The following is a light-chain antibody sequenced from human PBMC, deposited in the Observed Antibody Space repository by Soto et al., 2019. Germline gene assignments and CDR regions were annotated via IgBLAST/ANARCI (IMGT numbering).Light chain of an antibody. CDR2: DVD. Sequence: QSVLTQPASVSGPPGQSITISCTGTSSDVGSYNYVSWYQHHPGKAPKLVIYDVDDRPSGVSNRFSGSKSGNTASLTISGLQAEDEADYYCSSFTNSSPLGVFGTGTKLTVL. J-gene: IGLJ1*01. V-gene: IGLV2-14*03. CDR1: SSDVGSYNY. CDR3: SSFTNSSPLGV.